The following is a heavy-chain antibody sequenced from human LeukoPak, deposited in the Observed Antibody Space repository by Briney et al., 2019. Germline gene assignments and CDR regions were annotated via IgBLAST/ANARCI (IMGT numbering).Heavy chain of an antibody. CDR3: ARERMEMATIYY. J-gene: IGHJ4*02. V-gene: IGHV1-2*02. CDR2: INPNSGGT. CDR1: GYTFTGYY. D-gene: IGHD5-24*01. Sequence: ASVKVSCKASGYTFTGYYIHWLRQAPGQGLEWMGFINPNSGGTNYAQKFQGRVTMTRDTSISTAYMELSRLRSDDTAVYYCARERMEMATIYYWGQGTLVTVSS.